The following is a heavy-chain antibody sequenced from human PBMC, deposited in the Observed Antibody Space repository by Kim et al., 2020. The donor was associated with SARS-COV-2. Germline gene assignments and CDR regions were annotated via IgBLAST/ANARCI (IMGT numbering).Heavy chain of an antibody. CDR3: AGGGDYGDYLDY. V-gene: IGHV3-23*01. D-gene: IGHD4-17*01. J-gene: IGHJ4*02. Sequence: YYADYLKGRFTLSIDNSKNTLYLQRNSMRAEDTAVYYCAGGGDYGDYLDYWGQGTLVTVSS.